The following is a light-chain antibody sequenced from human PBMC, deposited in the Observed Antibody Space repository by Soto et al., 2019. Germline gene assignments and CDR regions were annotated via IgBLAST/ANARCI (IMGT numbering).Light chain of an antibody. Sequence: EIVLTQSPGTLSLSPWERATLSCRASQTVGNNYLSWYQQKPGQAHRLLIYNVFNRATGIPDRFSGSGSGKDFSLTISRLEPQDVAVYFCHQHATAPLTFGPGIRVNVK. CDR1: QTVGNNY. CDR3: HQHATAPLT. V-gene: IGKV3-20*01. J-gene: IGKJ3*01. CDR2: NVF.